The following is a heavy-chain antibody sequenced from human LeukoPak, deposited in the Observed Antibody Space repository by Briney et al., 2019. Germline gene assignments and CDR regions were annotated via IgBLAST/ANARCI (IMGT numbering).Heavy chain of an antibody. D-gene: IGHD6-25*01. Sequence: GGSLRLSCAASGFTFSSYGMHWVRQAPGKGLEWVAFIRYDGSNKYYADSVKGRFTISRDNSKNTLYLQTNSLRAEDTAVYYCARAGGVKTAALDLDYWGQGTLVTVSS. J-gene: IGHJ4*02. CDR1: GFTFSSYG. CDR3: ARAGGVKTAALDLDY. V-gene: IGHV3-30*02. CDR2: IRYDGSNK.